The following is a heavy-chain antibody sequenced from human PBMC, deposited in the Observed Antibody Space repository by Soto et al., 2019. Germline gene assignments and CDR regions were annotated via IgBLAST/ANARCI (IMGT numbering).Heavy chain of an antibody. Sequence: PSETLSLTCSVSGGSISSDDYYWTWIRQPPGEGLEWIGYIYYTGRTSSTPSLESRVTISIDTSKNQFSLKLSSVSAADTAVYYCAREGSSSPEYFDFGGPGTLVTVSS. D-gene: IGHD2-15*01. CDR3: AREGSSSPEYFDF. V-gene: IGHV4-30-4*01. J-gene: IGHJ4*02. CDR2: IYYTGRT. CDR1: GGSISSDDYY.